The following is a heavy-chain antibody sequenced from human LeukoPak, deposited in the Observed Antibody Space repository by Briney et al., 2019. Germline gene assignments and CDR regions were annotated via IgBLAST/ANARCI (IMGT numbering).Heavy chain of an antibody. Sequence: SQTLSLTCAISGDSVSSNIAAWNWIRQSPSRGLEWLGGTYYRSKWYNDYAVSVKSRITINPDTSKNQFSLQLNSVTPEDTAVYYCARAVDLGRTIGYNWIQKGGGKEINWFDPWGQGTLVTVSS. V-gene: IGHV6-1*01. CDR3: ARAVDLGRTIGYNWIQKGGGKEINWFDP. CDR1: GDSVSSNIAA. CDR2: TYYRSKWYN. J-gene: IGHJ5*02. D-gene: IGHD1-20*01.